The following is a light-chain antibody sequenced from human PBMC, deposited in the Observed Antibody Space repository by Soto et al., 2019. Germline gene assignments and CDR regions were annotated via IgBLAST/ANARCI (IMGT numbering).Light chain of an antibody. CDR3: QQFNNYPYT. CDR1: QGISSA. V-gene: IGKV1D-13*01. J-gene: IGKJ2*01. CDR2: DAS. Sequence: AIQLTQSPSSLSASVGDRVTITCRASQGISSASAWYQQKSGKAPKSLIYDASSLESGVPSRFSGSGSGTDFTLTISSLQPEDFATYYCQQFNNYPYTFGQGTTLEIK.